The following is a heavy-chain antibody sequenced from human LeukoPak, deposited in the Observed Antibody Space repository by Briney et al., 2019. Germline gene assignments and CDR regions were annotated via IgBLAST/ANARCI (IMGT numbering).Heavy chain of an antibody. V-gene: IGHV4-4*07. J-gene: IGHJ6*03. Sequence: KPSETLSLTCTVSGGSISSYYWSWIRQPAGKGLEWIGRIYTSGSTNYNPSLKSRVTMSVDTSKNQFSLKLSSVTAADTAVYYCARVMVGIAVAGPLGGGYYMDVWGKGTTVTISS. CDR1: GGSISSYY. D-gene: IGHD6-19*01. CDR3: ARVMVGIAVAGPLGGGYYMDV. CDR2: IYTSGST.